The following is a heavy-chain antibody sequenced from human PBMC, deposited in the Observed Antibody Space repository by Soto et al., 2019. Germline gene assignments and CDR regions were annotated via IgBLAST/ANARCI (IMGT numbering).Heavy chain of an antibody. Sequence: QVQLQESGPGLVKPSQTLSLTCTVSGGSISSGGYYWSWIRQHPGKGLEWIGYIYYSGSTYYNPXXXXRVXXXVDTSKNQFSXXLXSXXAADTAVYYCARASLYYDFWSGYPPGDYYYYGMDVWGQGTTVTVSS. CDR1: GGSISSGGYY. J-gene: IGHJ6*02. D-gene: IGHD3-3*01. CDR2: IYYSGST. CDR3: ARASLYYDFWSGYPPGDYYYYGMDV. V-gene: IGHV4-31*03.